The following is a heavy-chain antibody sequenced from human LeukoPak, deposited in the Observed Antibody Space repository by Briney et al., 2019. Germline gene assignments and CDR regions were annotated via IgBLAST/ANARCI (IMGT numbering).Heavy chain of an antibody. D-gene: IGHD3-10*01. J-gene: IGHJ5*01. CDR1: GFTVSSNY. V-gene: IGHV3-53*01. Sequence: GGSLRLSCAASGFTVSSNYMSWVRQAPGKGLEWVSVIYSGGSTYYADSVKGRFTISRDNSKSTLYIQMNSLRAEDTAVYYCARAKPKNMVRGPDAWFDSWGQGTLVTVSS. CDR3: ARAKPKNMVRGPDAWFDS. CDR2: IYSGGST.